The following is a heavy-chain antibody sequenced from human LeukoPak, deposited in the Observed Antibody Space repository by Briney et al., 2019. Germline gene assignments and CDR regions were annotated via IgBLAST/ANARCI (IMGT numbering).Heavy chain of an antibody. Sequence: PSETLSLTCAVYGGSFSGYYWSWIRQPPGKGLEWIGEINHSGSTNYNPSLKSRVTISVDTSKNQFSLKLSSVTAADTAVYYCARLSLDYGSLDNWGQGTLVTVSS. CDR2: INHSGST. CDR3: ARLSLDYGSLDN. D-gene: IGHD4-17*01. V-gene: IGHV4-34*01. CDR1: GGSFSGYY. J-gene: IGHJ4*02.